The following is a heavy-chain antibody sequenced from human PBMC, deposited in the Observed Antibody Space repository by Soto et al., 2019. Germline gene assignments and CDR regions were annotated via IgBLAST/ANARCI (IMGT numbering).Heavy chain of an antibody. Sequence: EVQLVESGGGVVQPGGSLRLSCAASGFTFSSYAMNWVRQAPGKGLEWVSYICRSGSTIYYADSVKGRFTISRDNAKNSLYLQMNSLRAEDTAVYYCARDGGDYDILTGSEGNDAFDIWGQGTMVTVSS. D-gene: IGHD3-9*01. CDR3: ARDGGDYDILTGSEGNDAFDI. CDR1: GFTFSSYA. J-gene: IGHJ3*02. CDR2: ICRSGSTI. V-gene: IGHV3-48*03.